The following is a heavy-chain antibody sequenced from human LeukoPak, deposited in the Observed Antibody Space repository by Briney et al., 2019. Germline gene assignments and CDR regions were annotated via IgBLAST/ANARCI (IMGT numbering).Heavy chain of an antibody. CDR3: AREADYYDSSGYYYRGYYFDY. V-gene: IGHV3-21*01. CDR2: ISSSSSYI. J-gene: IGHJ4*02. D-gene: IGHD3-22*01. Sequence: GGSLRLSCAASGFTFSSYSMNWVRQAPGKGLEWVSSISSSSSYIYYADSVKGRFTISRDNSKNTLYLQMNSLGAEDTAVYYCAREADYYDSSGYYYRGYYFDYWGQGTLVTVSS. CDR1: GFTFSSYS.